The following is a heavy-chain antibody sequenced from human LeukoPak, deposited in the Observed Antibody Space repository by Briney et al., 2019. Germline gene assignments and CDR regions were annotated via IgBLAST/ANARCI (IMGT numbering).Heavy chain of an antibody. Sequence: GGSLRLSCAASEFRLSSYNMNWVRQAPGKGLEWVSSISSSSSYIYHADSVKGRFTISRDNAKNSLYLQMNSLRAEDTAVYYCARDYVGADYYDSSGYYIWGQGTLVTVSS. CDR3: ARDYVGADYYDSSGYYI. CDR2: ISSSSSYI. CDR1: EFRLSSYN. V-gene: IGHV3-21*04. D-gene: IGHD3-22*01. J-gene: IGHJ4*02.